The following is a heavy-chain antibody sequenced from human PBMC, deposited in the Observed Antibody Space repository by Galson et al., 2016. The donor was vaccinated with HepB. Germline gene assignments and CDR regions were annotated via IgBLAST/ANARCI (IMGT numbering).Heavy chain of an antibody. Sequence: SVKVSCKASGYTFNNYALNWVRQAPGQGLEWMGWINTHTGNPRYAQGLTGRFVFSLDTSLTTAYLQISSLKAEDTAIYYCARDDSTASSAIPIPFDYWGQGTLVTVSS. CDR3: ARDDSTASSAIPIPFDY. CDR1: GYTFNNYA. D-gene: IGHD2-2*01. J-gene: IGHJ4*02. V-gene: IGHV7-4-1*02. CDR2: INTHTGNP.